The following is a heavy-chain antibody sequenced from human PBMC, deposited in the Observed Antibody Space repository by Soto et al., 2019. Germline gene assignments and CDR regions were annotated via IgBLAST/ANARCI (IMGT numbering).Heavy chain of an antibody. Sequence: ETLSLTCAVYGGSFSAYYWSWVRQPPGKGLEWIGEIIHSESTKYNPPLKSRVTISVDTSKNQFSLKLSSVTAADTAVYYCARQRPTDGRWEFANYYGMDVWGQGTPVTVSS. V-gene: IGHV4-34*12. J-gene: IGHJ6*02. CDR3: ARQRPTDGRWEFANYYGMDV. CDR1: GGSFSAYY. CDR2: IIHSEST. D-gene: IGHD1-26*01.